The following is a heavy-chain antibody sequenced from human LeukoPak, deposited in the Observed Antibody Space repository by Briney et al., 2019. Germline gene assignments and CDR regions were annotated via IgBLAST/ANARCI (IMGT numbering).Heavy chain of an antibody. CDR3: ARDRRPSYCGGGCYEDYFDY. V-gene: IGHV3-21*01. CDR2: ISSSSNYI. CDR1: TFTLNTYT. Sequence: KSGGSLRLSCAASTFTLNTYTMNWVRQAPGKGLEWVSSISSSSNYIYYADSVKGRFTISRDNAKNSLYLQMDNLRAEDTAVYYCARDRRPSYCGGGCYEDYFDYWGQGTLVTVSS. D-gene: IGHD2-21*02. J-gene: IGHJ4*02.